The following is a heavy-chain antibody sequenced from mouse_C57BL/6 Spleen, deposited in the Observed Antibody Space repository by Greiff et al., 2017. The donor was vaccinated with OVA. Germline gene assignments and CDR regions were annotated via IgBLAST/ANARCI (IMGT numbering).Heavy chain of an antibody. V-gene: IGHV14-3*01. CDR3: ARDSNYDFDY. Sequence: VQLQQSVAELVRPGASVKLSCTASGFNIKTTYMHWVKQRPEQGLEWIGRIDPANGNTKYAPKFQGKATITADTSSNTAYLQLSSLTSEDTAIYYCARDSNYDFDYWGQGTTLTVAS. D-gene: IGHD2-5*01. CDR2: IDPANGNT. J-gene: IGHJ2*01. CDR1: GFNIKTTY.